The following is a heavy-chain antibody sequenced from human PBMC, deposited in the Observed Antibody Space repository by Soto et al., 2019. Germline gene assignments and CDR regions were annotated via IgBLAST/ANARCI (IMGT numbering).Heavy chain of an antibody. V-gene: IGHV3-7*01. CDR1: GLTISSYW. J-gene: IGHJ6*03. Sequence: GGPLRLYCAASGLTISSYWMSWVSKATGKGLEWVANNKQDGSEKYYVDSVKGRFTISRDNAKNSLYLQMNSLRAKDTAVYYCAREGGYCSSTSCYEPKGYYYYMDVWGKGTTVTVSS. D-gene: IGHD2-2*01. CDR2: NKQDGSEK. CDR3: AREGGYCSSTSCYEPKGYYYYMDV.